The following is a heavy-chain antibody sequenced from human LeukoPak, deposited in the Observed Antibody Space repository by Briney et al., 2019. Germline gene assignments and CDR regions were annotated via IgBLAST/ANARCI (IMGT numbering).Heavy chain of an antibody. CDR2: IWYDGSNK. CDR1: GFTFSSYG. CDR3: ARETEYYYDSSGYAFDI. Sequence: PGGSLRLSCAASGFTFSSYGMHWVRQAPGKGLEWVAVIWYDGSNKYYADSVKGRFTISRDNSKNTLYLQMNSLRAEDTAVYYCARETEYYYDSSGYAFDIWGQGTMVTVSS. V-gene: IGHV3-33*01. D-gene: IGHD3-22*01. J-gene: IGHJ3*02.